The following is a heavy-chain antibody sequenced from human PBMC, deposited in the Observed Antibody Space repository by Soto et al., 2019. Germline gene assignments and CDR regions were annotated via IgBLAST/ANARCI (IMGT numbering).Heavy chain of an antibody. CDR2: IRSKANNYAT. J-gene: IGHJ5*02. D-gene: IGHD6-6*01. Sequence: GGSLRLSCAASGFTFSGSAMHWVRQASGKGLEWLGRIRSKANNYATGYAASVKGRFTISRDDSKNTAYLQMNSLKTEDTAVYYCTRFSMDSSSGWFDPWGQGTPVTVSS. CDR3: TRFSMDSSSGWFDP. CDR1: GFTFSGSA. V-gene: IGHV3-73*01.